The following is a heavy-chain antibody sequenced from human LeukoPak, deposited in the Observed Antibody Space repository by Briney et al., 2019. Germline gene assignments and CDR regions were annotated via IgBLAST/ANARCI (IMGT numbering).Heavy chain of an antibody. V-gene: IGHV3-23*01. CDR2: IRGSGGGR. Sequence: GGSLRLSCAASGFTFSSYVMSWVRQAPGKGLEWVATIRGSGGGRYYADSVKGRFTISRDNSKNTLYLQMNSLRAEDTAVYYCAKDRGVLRFLEWSLNWFDPWGQGTLVTVSS. CDR1: GFTFSSYV. J-gene: IGHJ5*02. D-gene: IGHD3-3*01. CDR3: AKDRGVLRFLEWSLNWFDP.